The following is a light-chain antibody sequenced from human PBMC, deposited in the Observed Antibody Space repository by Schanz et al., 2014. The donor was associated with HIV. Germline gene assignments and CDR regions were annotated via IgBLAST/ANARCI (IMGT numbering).Light chain of an antibody. V-gene: IGLV2-14*01. CDR3: SSYTSSSTLV. CDR1: NSDIGGFNF. CDR2: DVT. Sequence: QSALTQPAFVSGSPGQSITISCTGTNSDIGGFNFPSWYRQHPSKAPNLMIYDVTHRPSGISSRFSGSKSGNTASLTISGLRTEDEADYYCSSYTSSSTLVFGGGTKLTVL. J-gene: IGLJ2*01.